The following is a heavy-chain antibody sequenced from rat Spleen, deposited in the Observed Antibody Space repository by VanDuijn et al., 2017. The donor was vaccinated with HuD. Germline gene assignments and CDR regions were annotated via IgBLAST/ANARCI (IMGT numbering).Heavy chain of an antibody. D-gene: IGHD1-6*01. CDR1: GFTFSDYD. CDR2: ISNDGSST. V-gene: IGHV5-29*01. Sequence: EVQLVETGGGLVQPGRSLKLSCVASGFTFSDYDMAWIRQAPTKGLEWVTTISNDGSSTYYRDSVKGRFTISRDNAKSTLYLQMNSLRSEDTATYYCTRMYTTDYYWYFDFWGPGTMVTVSS. CDR3: TRMYTTDYYWYFDF. J-gene: IGHJ1*01.